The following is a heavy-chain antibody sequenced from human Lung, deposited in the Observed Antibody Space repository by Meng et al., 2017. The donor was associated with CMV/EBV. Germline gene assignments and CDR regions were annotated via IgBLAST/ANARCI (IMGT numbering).Heavy chain of an antibody. J-gene: IGHJ4*01. D-gene: IGHD5-18*01. CDR2: IRSEGYGGTR. CDR1: GFNFVDYA. CDR3: TTGGGGSHGYPYYFDH. Sequence: GGSLRLSCTASGFNFVDYAMSWVRQAPGKGPEWLGFIRSEGYGGTREYAASVKGRFTISRDDSKSIAYLQMDSLNTEDTALYYCTTGGGGSHGYPYYFDHWGQGXLVTVSS. V-gene: IGHV3-49*04.